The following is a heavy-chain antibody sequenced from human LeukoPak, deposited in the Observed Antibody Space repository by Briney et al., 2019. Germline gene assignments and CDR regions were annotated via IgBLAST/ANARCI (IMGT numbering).Heavy chain of an antibody. D-gene: IGHD3-3*01. Sequence: GESLKISCKGSGYSFTSYWIGWVRQMPGKGLEWMGIIYPGDSDPGYSPSIQGQVSISADKSISTAYLQWGSLKASDTAMYYCARHSGGVTIFGVVNPYYYGMDVWGQGTTVTVSS. CDR2: IYPGDSDP. CDR1: GYSFTSYW. J-gene: IGHJ6*02. V-gene: IGHV5-51*01. CDR3: ARHSGGVTIFGVVNPYYYGMDV.